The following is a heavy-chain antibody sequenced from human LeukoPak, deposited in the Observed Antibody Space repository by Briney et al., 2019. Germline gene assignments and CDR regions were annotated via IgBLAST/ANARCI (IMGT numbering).Heavy chain of an antibody. CDR2: ISDSGGST. V-gene: IGHV3-23*01. Sequence: GGSLRLSCAASGFTFSTYAMSRVRQAPGKGLEWVSAISDSGGSTYHADSVKGRFTISRDNSKSTLYLQMNSLRAEDTALYYCVKEDYYDSSGYYPLGFWGQGTLVTVSS. J-gene: IGHJ4*02. D-gene: IGHD3-22*01. CDR1: GFTFSTYA. CDR3: VKEDYYDSSGYYPLGF.